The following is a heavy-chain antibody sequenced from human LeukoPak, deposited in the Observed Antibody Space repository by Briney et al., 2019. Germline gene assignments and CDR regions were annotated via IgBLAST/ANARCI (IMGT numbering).Heavy chain of an antibody. CDR3: ARVSEAASNYYYYYMDV. CDR2: INWNGGST. V-gene: IGHV3-20*01. J-gene: IGHJ6*03. D-gene: IGHD6-13*01. Sequence: GGSLRLSCAASGFTFDDYGMSWVRQAPGKGLEWVSGINWNGGSTGYADSVKGRFTISRDNAKNSLYLQMNSLRAEDTALYHCARVSEAASNYYYYYMDVWGKGTTVTVSS. CDR1: GFTFDDYG.